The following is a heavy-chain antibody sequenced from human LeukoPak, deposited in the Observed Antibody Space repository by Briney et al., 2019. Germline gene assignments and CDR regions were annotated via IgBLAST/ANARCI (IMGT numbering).Heavy chain of an antibody. CDR3: ARTPPDYGIDY. CDR2: MSPNSGNT. V-gene: IGHV1-8*01. J-gene: IGHJ4*02. D-gene: IGHD4-17*01. Sequence: GASVKVSCKASGYTFISHDINWVRQATGQGLEWMGWMSPNSGNTGYAQKFQGRITMTKSTSISTAYMELSDLESEDTAVYYCARTPPDYGIDYWGQGTLVTVSS. CDR1: GYTFISHD.